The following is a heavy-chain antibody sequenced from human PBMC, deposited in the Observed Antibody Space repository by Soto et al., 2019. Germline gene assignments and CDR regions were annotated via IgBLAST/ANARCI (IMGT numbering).Heavy chain of an antibody. D-gene: IGHD3-3*01. J-gene: IGHJ6*02. CDR3: ASQIFWSGSTAHGMDV. CDR2: IWFDGTKK. Sequence: PGGSLRLSCAAAGFTFSTYGMHWVRQAPGKGLEWVAVIWFDGTKKYYADSVNGRFTISRDNSKNTLYLQMNSLRAEDTAVYYCASQIFWSGSTAHGMDVWGQGTAITVSS. CDR1: GFTFSTYG. V-gene: IGHV3-33*01.